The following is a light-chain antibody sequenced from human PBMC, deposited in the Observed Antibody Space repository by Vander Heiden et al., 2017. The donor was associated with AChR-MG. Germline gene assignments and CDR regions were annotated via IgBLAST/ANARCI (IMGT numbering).Light chain of an antibody. V-gene: IGLV3-25*03. CDR3: QSADISGGWV. CDR2: KDS. J-gene: IGLJ3*02. Sequence: SYELTQPPSVSVSPGQTARITCPGDASAKQYVYGYEQKPGQAPMLVIYKDSERPSGIAERLSGSSSGTTVTLTISRVQAEDEADYYCQSADISGGWVFGGGTKLTVL. CDR1: ASAKQY.